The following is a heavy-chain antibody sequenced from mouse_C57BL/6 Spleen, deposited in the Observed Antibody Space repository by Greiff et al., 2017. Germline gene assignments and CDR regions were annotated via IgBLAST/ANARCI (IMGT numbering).Heavy chain of an antibody. Sequence: QVQLQQPGAELVRPGTSVKLSCKASGYTFTSYWMHWVKQRPGQGLEWIGVIDPSDSYTNYNQKFKGKATLTVDTSSSTAYMQLSSLTSEDAAVXYCASYDGYYTFDYWGQGTTLTVSS. J-gene: IGHJ2*01. D-gene: IGHD2-3*01. CDR3: ASYDGYYTFDY. CDR1: GYTFTSYW. V-gene: IGHV1-59*01. CDR2: IDPSDSYT.